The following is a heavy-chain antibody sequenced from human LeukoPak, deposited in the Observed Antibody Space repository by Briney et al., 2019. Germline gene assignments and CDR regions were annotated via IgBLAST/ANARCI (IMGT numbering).Heavy chain of an antibody. V-gene: IGHV3-33*01. CDR1: GFIIGTYG. CDR3: AREFGELYIDY. J-gene: IGHJ4*02. D-gene: IGHD3-10*01. CDR2: IWYDGSSQ. Sequence: PGGSLRLSCAASGFIIGTYGMHWARQAPGKGLDWVAVIWYDGSSQYYADSVKGRFTISRDNSKNTLYLQMNSLRAEDTAVYYCAREFGELYIDYWGQGTLVTVSS.